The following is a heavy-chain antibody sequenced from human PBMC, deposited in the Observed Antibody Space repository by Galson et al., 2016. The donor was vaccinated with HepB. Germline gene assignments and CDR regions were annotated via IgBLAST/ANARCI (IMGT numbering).Heavy chain of an antibody. CDR3: ARDLEDYVWGSYRPSYYYGMDV. CDR1: GYTFTDYG. CDR2: ISAYNGNT. D-gene: IGHD3-16*02. V-gene: IGHV1-18*01. J-gene: IGHJ6*02. Sequence: SVKVSCKASGYTFTDYGISWVRQAPGQGLEWMGWISAYNGNTNYAQKVQGRVTMTTDISTTTAYMELRSLRSDDTALYYCARDLEDYVWGSYRPSYYYGMDVWGQGTTVTVSS.